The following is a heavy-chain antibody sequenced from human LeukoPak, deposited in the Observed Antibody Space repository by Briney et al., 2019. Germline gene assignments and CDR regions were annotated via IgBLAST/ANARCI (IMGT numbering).Heavy chain of an antibody. D-gene: IGHD3-10*01. Sequence: SETLSLTCTVSGDSFTSVTDYRAWIRQPPGKGLEWIASGDYSGGTYYNPSLESRVAISADMSKNQISLKLTSVTGADTAVYYCAREGGAGIWGQGTMVTVSS. J-gene: IGHJ3*02. CDR1: GDSFTSVTDY. V-gene: IGHV4-39*07. CDR3: AREGGAGI. CDR2: GDYSGGT.